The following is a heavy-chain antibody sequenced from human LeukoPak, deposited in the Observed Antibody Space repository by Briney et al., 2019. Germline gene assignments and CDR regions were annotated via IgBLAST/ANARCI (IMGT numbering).Heavy chain of an antibody. CDR2: INSDGSST. Sequence: GGSLRLSCAASGFGLSRYWMHWVRQAPGKGLVWVSRINSDGSSTSYADSVKGRFTISRDNAKNTLYLQMNSLRAEDTAVYYCARDSSGSYLADAFDIWGQGTMVTVSS. CDR1: GFGLSRYW. J-gene: IGHJ3*02. V-gene: IGHV3-74*01. D-gene: IGHD1-26*01. CDR3: ARDSSGSYLADAFDI.